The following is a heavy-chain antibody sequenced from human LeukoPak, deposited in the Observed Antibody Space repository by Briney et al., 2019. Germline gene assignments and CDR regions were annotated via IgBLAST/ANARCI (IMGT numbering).Heavy chain of an antibody. D-gene: IGHD6-19*01. V-gene: IGHV1-2*02. Sequence: ASVTVSFKASGCTFTGYYMHWVRQAPGQGLEWMGWINPNSGGTNYAQKFQGRVTMTRDTSISTAYMELSSLRSEDTAVYYCATAPVAGTWWFDPWGQGTLVTVSS. J-gene: IGHJ5*02. CDR2: INPNSGGT. CDR1: GCTFTGYY. CDR3: ATAPVAGTWWFDP.